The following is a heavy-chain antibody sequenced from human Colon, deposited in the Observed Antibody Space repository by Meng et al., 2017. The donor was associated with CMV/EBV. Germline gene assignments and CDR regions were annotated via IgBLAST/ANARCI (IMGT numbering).Heavy chain of an antibody. V-gene: IGHV4-39*01. Sequence: SETLSLTCTVSGCSISSSSYYWVWLRQRPGKGREWIGSIYYSGSTYYNPSLKSRVTISVDTSQNQFSLNLSSVTAAATAVYYCARLKGYCRSTSCYTVGWFDPWGQGTLVTVSS. CDR2: IYYSGST. CDR3: ARLKGYCRSTSCYTVGWFDP. J-gene: IGHJ5*02. D-gene: IGHD2-2*02. CDR1: GCSISSSSYY.